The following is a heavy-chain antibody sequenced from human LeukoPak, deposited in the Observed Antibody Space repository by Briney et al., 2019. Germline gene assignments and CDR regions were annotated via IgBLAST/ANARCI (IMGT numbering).Heavy chain of an antibody. V-gene: IGHV4-59*08. J-gene: IGHJ4*02. Sequence: PSETLSLTCTVSGGSISSYYWSWIRQPPGKGLEWIGYIYYSGSTNYNPSLKSRVTISVDTSKSQFSLKLSSVTAADTAVYYCASSEYSSSPGYFDYWGQGTLVTVSS. CDR1: GGSISSYY. D-gene: IGHD6-6*01. CDR2: IYYSGST. CDR3: ASSEYSSSPGYFDY.